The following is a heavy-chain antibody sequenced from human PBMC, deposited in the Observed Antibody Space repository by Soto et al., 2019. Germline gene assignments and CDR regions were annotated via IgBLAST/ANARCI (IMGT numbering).Heavy chain of an antibody. CDR1: GYSFTSYW. J-gene: IGHJ3*02. D-gene: IGHD2-2*02. V-gene: IGHV5-51*01. Sequence: GESLKISCKGSGYSFTSYWIGWVRQMPGKGLEWMGIIYPGDSDTRYSPSFQGQVTISADKSISTASLQWSSLKASDTAMYSCATSIRYCSSTSCYRDAFDIWGQGTMVTVSS. CDR3: ATSIRYCSSTSCYRDAFDI. CDR2: IYPGDSDT.